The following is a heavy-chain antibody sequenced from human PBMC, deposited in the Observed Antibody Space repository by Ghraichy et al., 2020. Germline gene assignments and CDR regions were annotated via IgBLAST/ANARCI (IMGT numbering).Heavy chain of an antibody. D-gene: IGHD2-2*01. V-gene: IGHV1-69*13. Sequence: SVKVSCKASGGTFSSYAISWVRQAPGQGLEWMGGIIPIFGTANYAQKFQGRVTITADESTSTAYMELSSLRSEDTAVYYCASKYCSSTSCYGYYYYMDVWGKGTTVTVSS. CDR2: IIPIFGTA. J-gene: IGHJ6*03. CDR1: GGTFSSYA. CDR3: ASKYCSSTSCYGYYYYMDV.